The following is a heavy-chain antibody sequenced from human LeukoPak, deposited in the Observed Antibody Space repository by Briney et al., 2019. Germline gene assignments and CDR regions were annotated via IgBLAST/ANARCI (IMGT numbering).Heavy chain of an antibody. CDR3: AIEAVAGTDGSGAFDI. V-gene: IGHV1-18*01. J-gene: IGHJ3*02. CDR1: GYTFTSYG. Sequence: ASVKVSCKASGYTFTSYGISWVRQAPGQGLEWMGWISAYNGNTNYAQKLQGRVTMTRDTSTSTVYMELSSLRSEDTAVYYCAIEAVAGTDGSGAFDIWGQGTMVTVSS. CDR2: ISAYNGNT. D-gene: IGHD6-19*01.